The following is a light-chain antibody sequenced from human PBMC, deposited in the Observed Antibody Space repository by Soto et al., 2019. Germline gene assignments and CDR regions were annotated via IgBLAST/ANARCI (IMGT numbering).Light chain of an antibody. J-gene: IGKJ5*01. V-gene: IGKV3-15*01. CDR1: QSISNK. CDR2: DTS. Sequence: EIVMTQSPATLSVSPGERATLSCRASQSISNKLAWYQHKPGQAPRLLIYDTSTRVAGIPARFSGSGSGTDFTLTISRLEPEDFAVYFCQRYGSSPLITFGQGTRLEIK. CDR3: QRYGSSPLIT.